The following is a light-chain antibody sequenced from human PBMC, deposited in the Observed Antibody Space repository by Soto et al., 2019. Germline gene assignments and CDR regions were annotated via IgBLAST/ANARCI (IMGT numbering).Light chain of an antibody. J-gene: IGKJ2*01. V-gene: IGKV3-20*01. CDR2: GAS. CDR3: QQYGSSPKT. CDR1: QSVSSSY. Sequence: ELVLTQSPGTLSLSPGERATLSCRASQSVSSSYLAWYQQKPGQAPRLLIYGASTRATGSPDRFSGRGSGTDFTLTISSLKPEDFAVDYCQQYGSSPKTFGQGTKLEVK.